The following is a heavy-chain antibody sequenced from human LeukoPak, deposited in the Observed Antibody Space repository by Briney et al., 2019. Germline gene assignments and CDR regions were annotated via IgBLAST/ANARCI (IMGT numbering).Heavy chain of an antibody. V-gene: IGHV3-21*01. D-gene: IGHD6-13*01. CDR3: ARETISSGWYYWFDP. Sequence: GGSLRLSCTASGVTFSNYSMNWVRKAPGKGLELVSSISVSGTYIYYADSLKGRFTISRDNAKNSLYLQMNSLRDEDTAVYYCARETISSGWYYWFDPWGQGTLVTVSS. CDR2: ISVSGTYI. J-gene: IGHJ5*02. CDR1: GVTFSNYS.